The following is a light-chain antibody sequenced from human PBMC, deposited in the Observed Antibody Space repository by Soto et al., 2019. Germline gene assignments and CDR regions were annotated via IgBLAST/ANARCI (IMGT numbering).Light chain of an antibody. Sequence: EIVLTQSPGTLSLSPGEGATLYCRASQSISRLYLSWYQQKPGQPPRLLIYDGSTRATGIPDRFSGSGSGTDFTLTISKLEPGDFAVYYCQQYDTSDTWTFGQGTKVDIK. V-gene: IGKV3-20*01. CDR1: QSISRLY. J-gene: IGKJ1*01. CDR3: QQYDTSDTWT. CDR2: DGS.